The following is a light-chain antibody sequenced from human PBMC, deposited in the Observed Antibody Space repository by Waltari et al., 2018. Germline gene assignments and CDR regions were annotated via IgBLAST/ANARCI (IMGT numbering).Light chain of an antibody. Sequence: EIVLTQSPATLSLSPGERATLSCRASQSVNYFLAWFHQKPGQAPRLLIYDASNRATGIPAMFSGSGSGTDFTLTISSLEPEDFAVYYCQQRTNWPLTFGGGTKVEIK. CDR2: DAS. CDR3: QQRTNWPLT. J-gene: IGKJ4*01. V-gene: IGKV3-11*01. CDR1: QSVNYF.